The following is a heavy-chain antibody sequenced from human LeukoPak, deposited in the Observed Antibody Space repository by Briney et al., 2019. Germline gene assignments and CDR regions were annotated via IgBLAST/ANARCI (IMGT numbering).Heavy chain of an antibody. D-gene: IGHD6-19*01. CDR3: ARLSSGRGDYYYYYMDV. J-gene: IGHJ6*03. CDR2: INHSGST. V-gene: IGHV4-34*01. CDR1: GGSFTGYY. Sequence: SETLSLTCAVYGGSFTGYYWSWIRQPPGKGLEWIGEINHSGSTNYNPSLKSRVTISVDTSKNQFSLKLSSVTAADTAVYYCARLSSGRGDYYYYYMDVWGKGTTVTISS.